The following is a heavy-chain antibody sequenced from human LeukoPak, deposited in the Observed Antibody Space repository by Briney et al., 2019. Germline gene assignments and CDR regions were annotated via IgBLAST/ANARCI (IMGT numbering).Heavy chain of an antibody. CDR2: IYSGGST. D-gene: IGHD2-2*01. V-gene: IGHV3-53*01. CDR3: ASSVVPAAVLTYYYYYMDV. J-gene: IGHJ6*03. Sequence: EGSLRRYCAASGFTVSSNYMSWVRQAPGKGLEWVSVIYSGGSTYYADSVKGRFTISRDNSKNTMYLQMNSLRAEDTAVYYCASSVVPAAVLTYYYYYMDVWGKGTTVTVSS. CDR1: GFTVSSNY.